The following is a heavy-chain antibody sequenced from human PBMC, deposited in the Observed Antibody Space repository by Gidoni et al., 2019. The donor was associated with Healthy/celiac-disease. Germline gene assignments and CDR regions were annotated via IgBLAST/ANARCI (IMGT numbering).Heavy chain of an antibody. CDR2: IYPGDSDT. Sequence: EVQLVQSGAEVKKPGESLKISCKGSGYSFSSYWIGRARQLPGKGLEWMGIIYPGDSDTRYSPSFQGQVTISADKSISTAYLQWSSLKASDTAMYYCARQRETWYSSGSGAFDIWGQGTMVTVSS. CDR3: ARQRETWYSSGSGAFDI. D-gene: IGHD6-19*01. CDR1: GYSFSSYW. J-gene: IGHJ3*02. V-gene: IGHV5-51*01.